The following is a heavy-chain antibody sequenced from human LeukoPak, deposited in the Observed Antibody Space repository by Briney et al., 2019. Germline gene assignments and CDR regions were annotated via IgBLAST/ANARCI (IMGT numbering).Heavy chain of an antibody. CDR2: INHSGST. Sequence: PSETLSLACAVYGGSFSGYYWSWIRQPPGKGLEWIGEINHSGSTNYNPSLKSRVTISVDTSKNQFSLKLSSVTAADTAVYYCARGFRRYYDFWSGYYRAPPYYYGMDVWGQGTTVTVSS. D-gene: IGHD3-3*01. CDR1: GGSFSGYY. CDR3: ARGFRRYYDFWSGYYRAPPYYYGMDV. V-gene: IGHV4-34*01. J-gene: IGHJ6*02.